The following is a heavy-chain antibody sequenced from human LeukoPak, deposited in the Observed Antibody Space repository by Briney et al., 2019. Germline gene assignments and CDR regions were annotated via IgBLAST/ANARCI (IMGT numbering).Heavy chain of an antibody. CDR2: ISSSGSTI. CDR3: ARGEALGYYDSSGYYY. J-gene: IGHJ4*02. D-gene: IGHD3-22*01. V-gene: IGHV3-11*01. Sequence: GGSLRLSCAASGFTFSDYYMSWIRQAPGKGLEWVSYISSSGSTIYYADSVKGRSTISRDNAKNSLYLQMNSLRAEDTAVYYCARGEALGYYDSSGYYYWGQGTLVTVSS. CDR1: GFTFSDYY.